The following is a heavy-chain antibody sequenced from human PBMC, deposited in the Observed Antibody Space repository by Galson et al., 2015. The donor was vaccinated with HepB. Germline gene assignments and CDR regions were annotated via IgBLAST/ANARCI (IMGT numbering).Heavy chain of an antibody. CDR3: ARDSSSLYEVHYYGMDV. J-gene: IGHJ6*02. Sequence: CAISGDSVSSNSAAWNWIRQSPSRGLEWLGRTYYRSKWYNDYAVSVKSRITINPDTSKNQFSLQLNSVTPEDTAVYYCARDSSSLYEVHYYGMDVWGQGTTVTVSS. CDR1: GDSVSSNSAA. CDR2: TYYRSKWYN. V-gene: IGHV6-1*01. D-gene: IGHD6-13*01.